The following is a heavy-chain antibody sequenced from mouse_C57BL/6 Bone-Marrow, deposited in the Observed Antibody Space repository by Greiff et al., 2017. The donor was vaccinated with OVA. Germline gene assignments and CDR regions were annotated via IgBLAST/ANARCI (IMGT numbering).Heavy chain of an antibody. V-gene: IGHV1-39*01. D-gene: IGHD2-12*01. CDR2: INPNYGTT. CDR1: GYSFTDYN. CDR3: ARWPDSDYGYAMDY. Sequence: EVQLQQSGTELVKPGASVKISCKASGYSFTDYNMNWVKQSNGKSLEWIGVINPNYGTTSYNQKFKGKATLTVDQSSSTAYMQLNSLTSEDSEVYSCARWPDSDYGYAMDYWGQGTSVTVSS. J-gene: IGHJ4*01.